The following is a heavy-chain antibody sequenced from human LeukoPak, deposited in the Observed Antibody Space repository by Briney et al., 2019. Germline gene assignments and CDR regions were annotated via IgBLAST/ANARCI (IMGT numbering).Heavy chain of an antibody. CDR3: AIDMEPYS. V-gene: IGHV3-23*01. Sequence: GGSLRLSCAASGFTFSSYAMSWVRQAPGKGLEWVSGISGRGITYYADSVKGRFTISRDNSKNTLFLQMNSLRAEDAAVYYCAIDMEPYSWGQGTLVTVSS. CDR1: GFTFSSYA. D-gene: IGHD1-26*01. CDR2: ISGRGIT. J-gene: IGHJ4*02.